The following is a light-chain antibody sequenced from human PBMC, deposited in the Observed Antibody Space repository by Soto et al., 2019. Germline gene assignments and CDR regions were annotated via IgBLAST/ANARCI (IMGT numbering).Light chain of an antibody. V-gene: IGLV1-40*01. J-gene: IGLJ2*01. CDR1: SSNIGAGYD. CDR3: QSYDSSLSAVV. Sequence: QAVVTQPPSVSGAPGQRVTISCTGSSSNIGAGYDVHWYQQLPGTAPKLLIYGNSNRPSVVPDRFSGSKPGTSASLAITGLQAEDEADYYCQSYDSSLSAVVFGGGTKLTVL. CDR2: GNS.